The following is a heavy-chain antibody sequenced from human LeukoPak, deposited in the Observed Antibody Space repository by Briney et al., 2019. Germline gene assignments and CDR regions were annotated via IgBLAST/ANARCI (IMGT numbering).Heavy chain of an antibody. CDR1: GFTVSGNY. V-gene: IGHV3-66*01. Sequence: GGSLRLSCAASGFTVSGNYMNWVRQAPGKGLEWVSVIYSGDSTYYTDSVKGRFTISRDNSKNTLYLQMNNLRVEDTAVYYCARGPQGKSGSPPYYFDYWGQGTLVTVSS. D-gene: IGHD1-26*01. CDR2: IYSGDST. J-gene: IGHJ4*02. CDR3: ARGPQGKSGSPPYYFDY.